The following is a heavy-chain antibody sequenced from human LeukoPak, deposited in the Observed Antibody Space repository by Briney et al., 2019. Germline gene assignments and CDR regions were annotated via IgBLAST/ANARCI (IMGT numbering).Heavy chain of an antibody. Sequence: PGGSLRLSCAASGFTFSSYWMSWVRQAPGKGLEWVANIKQDGSEKYYVDSVKGRFTISRDNAKNSLYLQMNSLRAEDTAVYYCARDGPSGRRFLEWLYYYYYMDVWGKGTTVTISS. CDR1: GFTFSSYW. CDR2: IKQDGSEK. D-gene: IGHD3-3*01. V-gene: IGHV3-7*01. J-gene: IGHJ6*03. CDR3: ARDGPSGRRFLEWLYYYYYMDV.